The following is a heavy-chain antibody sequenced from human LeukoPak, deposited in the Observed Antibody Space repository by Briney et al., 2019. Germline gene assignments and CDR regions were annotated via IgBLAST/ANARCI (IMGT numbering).Heavy chain of an antibody. V-gene: IGHV3-74*01. J-gene: IGHJ4*02. CDR1: GLTLSGYW. Sequence: GGSLRLSCAASGLTLSGYWLHWVRQPPGKGLVWVSRINGDASSTSYADSVKGRFTNSRDNAKSTLCLQMNSLRVEDTAVYYCARARGNTYGYFEYWGQGTLVTVSS. D-gene: IGHD5-18*01. CDR2: INGDASST. CDR3: ARARGNTYGYFEY.